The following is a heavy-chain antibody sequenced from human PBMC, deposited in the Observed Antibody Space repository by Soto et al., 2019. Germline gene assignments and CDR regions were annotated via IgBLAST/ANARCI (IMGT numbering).Heavy chain of an antibody. CDR3: ALALGPTTGLDY. V-gene: IGHV4-31*02. CDR2: IFNSGTT. Sequence: QVQLQESGPGLVKPSQTLSLTCSVSGASTVSHYHWTWIRQPPGKGLEWMGYIFNSGTTSYNPSLTSRLSISMDTSGNHFSLELRSVTAADTAVYYCALALGPTTGLDYWGQGTLVTVSS. D-gene: IGHD1-26*01. CDR1: GASTVSHYH. J-gene: IGHJ4*02.